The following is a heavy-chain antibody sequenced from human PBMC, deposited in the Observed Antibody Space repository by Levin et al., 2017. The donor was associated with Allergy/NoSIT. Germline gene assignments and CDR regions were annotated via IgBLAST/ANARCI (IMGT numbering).Heavy chain of an antibody. D-gene: IGHD1-26*01. Sequence: SQTLSLTCTVSGDSGRGTFYWTWIRQSPGRGLEWLGYIFSSGGTNYNPSLKSRATISLDSSKNRFFLTLTSVIPADTAVYYCATGGAATPGHWGQGTLVPVSS. CDR3: ATGGAATPGH. CDR2: IFSSGGT. J-gene: IGHJ1*01. V-gene: IGHV4-61*01. CDR1: GDSGRGTFY.